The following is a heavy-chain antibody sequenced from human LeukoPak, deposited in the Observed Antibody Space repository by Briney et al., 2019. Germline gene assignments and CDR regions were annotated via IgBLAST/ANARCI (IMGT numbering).Heavy chain of an antibody. D-gene: IGHD3-22*01. CDR1: GGSISSYY. CDR3: ARRTGRSGYFYYFDY. CDR2: IYYSGST. J-gene: IGHJ4*02. V-gene: IGHV4-59*08. Sequence: PSETLSLTCTVSGGSISSYYWSWIRQPPGKGLEWIGYIYYSGSTNYNPSLKSRVTISVDTSKNQFSLKLSSVTAADTAVYYCARRTGRSGYFYYFDYWGQGTLVTVSS.